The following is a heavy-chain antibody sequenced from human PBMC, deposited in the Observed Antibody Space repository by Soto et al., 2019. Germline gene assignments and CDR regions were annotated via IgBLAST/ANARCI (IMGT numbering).Heavy chain of an antibody. CDR3: ARDGGESGSYYYDCMDV. D-gene: IGHD1-26*01. Sequence: QVQLVQSGAEVKKPGSSVKVSCKASGGTFSSYAISWVRQAPGQGLEWMGGIIPIFGTANYAQKFQGRVTITADESTSTAYMELSRLRSEDTAVYYCARDGGESGSYYYDCMDVWGQGTTVTVSS. CDR2: IIPIFGTA. CDR1: GGTFSSYA. V-gene: IGHV1-69*12. J-gene: IGHJ6*02.